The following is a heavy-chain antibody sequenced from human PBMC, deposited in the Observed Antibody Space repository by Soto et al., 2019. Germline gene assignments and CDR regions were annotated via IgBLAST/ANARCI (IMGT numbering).Heavy chain of an antibody. CDR3: ASQYCSGGSCYPNWFDP. V-gene: IGHV1-18*01. Sequence: QVQLVQSGAEVKKPGASVKVSCKASGYTFTSYGISWVRQAPGQGLEWMGWISAYNGNTNYAQKLQGRVTMTTDTSTSTAYRELRSLRSDDTAVYYCASQYCSGGSCYPNWFDPWGQGTLVTVSS. D-gene: IGHD2-15*01. CDR1: GYTFTSYG. CDR2: ISAYNGNT. J-gene: IGHJ5*02.